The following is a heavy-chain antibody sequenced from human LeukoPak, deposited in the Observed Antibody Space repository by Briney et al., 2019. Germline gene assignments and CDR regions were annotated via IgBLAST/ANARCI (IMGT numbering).Heavy chain of an antibody. CDR2: ISAYNGNT. CDR3: ARGTPWAYSNTDYYYGMDV. CDR1: GYTFTSYG. V-gene: IGHV1-18*01. Sequence: GASVKVSCKASGYTFTSYGISWVRQAPGQGLEWMGWISAYNGNTNYAQKLQGRVTMTTDTSTSTAYMELRSLRSDDTAVYYRARGTPWAYSNTDYYYGMDVWGQGTTVTVSS. J-gene: IGHJ6*02. D-gene: IGHD4-11*01.